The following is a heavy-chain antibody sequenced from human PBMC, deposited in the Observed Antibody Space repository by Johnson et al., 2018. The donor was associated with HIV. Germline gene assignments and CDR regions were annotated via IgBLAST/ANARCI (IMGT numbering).Heavy chain of an antibody. J-gene: IGHJ3*02. Sequence: QVQLVESGGGVVQPGRSLRLSCAASGFTFSSYAMHWVRQAPGKGLEGVAVISYDGSNKYYADSVKGRFTISRDNSKNTLYLQMNSLRAEDTAVYYCAKGLGRAAAGTRNAFDIWGQGTMVTVSS. CDR3: AKGLGRAAAGTRNAFDI. CDR1: GFTFSSYA. D-gene: IGHD6-13*01. V-gene: IGHV3-30*04. CDR2: ISYDGSNK.